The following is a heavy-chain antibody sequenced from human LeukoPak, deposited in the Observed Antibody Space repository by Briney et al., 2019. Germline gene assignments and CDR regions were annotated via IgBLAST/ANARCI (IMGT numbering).Heavy chain of an antibody. CDR2: ISDDGGNK. CDR1: GFTFSSYG. J-gene: IGHJ3*02. D-gene: IGHD3-22*01. V-gene: IGHV3-30*18. CDR3: AKAYFDSSGFGAFDI. Sequence: GGSLRLSCAASGFTFSSYGMRWVRQAPGKGLEWVSVISDDGGNKYYADSVKGRFTISRDNSKNTLYLQMNSLRAEDTAVYYCAKAYFDSSGFGAFDIWGQGTMVTVSS.